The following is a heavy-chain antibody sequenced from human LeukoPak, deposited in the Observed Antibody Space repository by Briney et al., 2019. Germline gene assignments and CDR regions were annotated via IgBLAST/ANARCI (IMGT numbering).Heavy chain of an antibody. D-gene: IGHD6-13*01. J-gene: IGHJ6*03. CDR2: IYYSGST. Sequence: NPSETLSLTCTVSGGSISSYYWSWIRQPPGKGLEWIGYIYYSGSTNYNPSLKSRVTISVDTSKDQFSLKLSSVTAADTAVYYCARSGTYSSSQFSYMDVWGKGTTVTVSS. V-gene: IGHV4-59*01. CDR3: ARSGTYSSSQFSYMDV. CDR1: GGSISSYY.